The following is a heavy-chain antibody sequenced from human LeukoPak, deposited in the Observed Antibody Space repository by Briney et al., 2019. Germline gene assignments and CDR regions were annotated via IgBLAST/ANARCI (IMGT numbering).Heavy chain of an antibody. J-gene: IGHJ4*02. Sequence: SQTLSLTCAISGDIVSSNTVTWNWIRQSPSRGLEWLGRTYYRSKWKNDYADSVKSRITINPDTPKNQFSLQLNSVSPEDTAVYYCARVSGDVFEDWGQGTLVTVSS. CDR3: ARVSGDVFED. D-gene: IGHD2-21*01. CDR2: TYYRSKWKN. V-gene: IGHV6-1*01. CDR1: GDIVSSNTVT.